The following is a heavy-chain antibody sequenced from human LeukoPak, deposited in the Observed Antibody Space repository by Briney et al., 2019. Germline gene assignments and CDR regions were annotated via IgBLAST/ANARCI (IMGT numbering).Heavy chain of an antibody. CDR3: ARAGDYGFWNFDL. D-gene: IGHD7-27*01. CDR1: GDSVSSNSTA. CDR2: TYYRSKWYN. V-gene: IGHV6-1*01. Sequence: SQTLSLTCAISGDSVSSNSTAWNWIRQSPSRGLEWLGRTYYRSKWYNDYAVSVKSRITINADTSKNQFSLQLNSVTPEDTALYFCARAGDYGFWNFDLCGRGTLVTVSS. J-gene: IGHJ2*01.